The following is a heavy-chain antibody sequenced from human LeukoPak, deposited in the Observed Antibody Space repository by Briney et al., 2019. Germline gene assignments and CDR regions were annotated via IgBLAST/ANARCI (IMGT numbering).Heavy chain of an antibody. D-gene: IGHD3-10*01. CDR3: ARDKVVRGSAFGSGWFDP. V-gene: IGHV3-21*01. CDR1: GFTFSNYY. J-gene: IGHJ5*02. CDR2: ITSSSNGAYM. Sequence: GGSLRLSCTASGFTFSNYYMHWVRQAPGKGPEWVSSITSSSNGAYMYYADSVTGRFTISRDNAKNSLYLQMNNLRAEDTAVYYCARDKVVRGSAFGSGWFDPWGQGTLVIVSS.